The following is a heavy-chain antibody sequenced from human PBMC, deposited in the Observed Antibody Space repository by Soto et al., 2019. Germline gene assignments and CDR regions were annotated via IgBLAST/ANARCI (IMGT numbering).Heavy chain of an antibody. CDR2: IIPIFGTA. CDR1: GGTFSSYA. Sequence: SVKVSCKASGGTFSSYAISWVRQAPGQGLEWMGGIIPIFGTANYAQKFQGRVTITADESTSTAKKKLSSLRSEDTAVYYCASVAFDYYDYVWGSYRPEPARYHFDIWGQGTMVTVSS. J-gene: IGHJ3*02. V-gene: IGHV1-69*13. CDR3: ASVAFDYYDYVWGSYRPEPARYHFDI. D-gene: IGHD3-16*02.